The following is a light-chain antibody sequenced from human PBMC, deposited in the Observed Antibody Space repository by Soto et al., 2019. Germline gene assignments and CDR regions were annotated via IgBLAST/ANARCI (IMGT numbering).Light chain of an antibody. V-gene: IGLV2-14*01. CDR1: RSDIGSYNY. CDR3: ISYTGSSTSYV. Sequence: QSALTQPASVSGSPGQSITISWSGTRSDIGSYNYVAWYQQFPGKTPKILIYGVSNRPSGVSSRFSGSKSGNTASLTSSGLQAEDEADYYCISYTGSSTSYVFGSGTKVTVL. J-gene: IGLJ1*01. CDR2: GVS.